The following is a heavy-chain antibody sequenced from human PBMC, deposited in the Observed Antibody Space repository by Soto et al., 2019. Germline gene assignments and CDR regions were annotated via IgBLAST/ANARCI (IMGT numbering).Heavy chain of an antibody. D-gene: IGHD4-17*01. Sequence: QVQLQESGPGLVKPSQTLSLTCTVSGGSISSGGYYWSWIRQHPGKGLEWIGYIYYSGSTYYNPSLKSRVTISVDTSKNQFSLKLSSVTAADTAVYYCARVMGKDGDYVSGTGWFDPWGQGTLVTVSS. CDR2: IYYSGST. CDR3: ARVMGKDGDYVSGTGWFDP. J-gene: IGHJ5*02. V-gene: IGHV4-31*03. CDR1: GGSISSGGYY.